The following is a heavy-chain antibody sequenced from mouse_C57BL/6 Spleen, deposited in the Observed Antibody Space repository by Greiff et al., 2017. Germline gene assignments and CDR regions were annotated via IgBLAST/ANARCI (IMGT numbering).Heavy chain of an antibody. D-gene: IGHD2-1*01. CDR2: ISSGGDYS. J-gene: IGHJ2*01. V-gene: IGHV5-9-1*02. CDR3: TREGGYGNYGDY. CDR1: GFTFSSYA. Sequence: DVHLLESGDGLVKPGGSLKLSCAASGFTFSSYAMSWVRQTPEKRLEWVAYISSGGDYSYYADTVKGRFTISRDNARNTLYLQMSSLKSEDTAMYYCTREGGYGNYGDYWGQGTTLTVSS.